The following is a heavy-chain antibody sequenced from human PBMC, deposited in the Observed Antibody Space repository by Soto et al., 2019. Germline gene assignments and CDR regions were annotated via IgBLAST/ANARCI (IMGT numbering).Heavy chain of an antibody. J-gene: IGHJ4*02. D-gene: IGHD4-17*01. Sequence: SVKVSCKASGGTFSSYAISWVRQAPGQGLEWMGGIIPIFGTANYAQKFQGRVTITADKTTSTAYRELSSMRSEDTAVYYCARDRSGDYFRYFDYWGQGTLVTVSS. CDR1: GGTFSSYA. CDR2: IIPIFGTA. V-gene: IGHV1-69*06. CDR3: ARDRSGDYFRYFDY.